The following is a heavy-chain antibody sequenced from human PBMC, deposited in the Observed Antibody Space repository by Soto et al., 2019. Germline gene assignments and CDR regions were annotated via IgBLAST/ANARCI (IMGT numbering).Heavy chain of an antibody. D-gene: IGHD2-21*01. Sequence: SETLSLTCTVSGGSISSYYWSWIRQPPGKGLEWIGYIYYSGSTNYNPSLKSRVTISVDTSKNQFSLKLSSVTAADTAVYYCARAYCGGDCYTRSYNWFDPWGQGTLVTLSS. CDR3: ARAYCGGDCYTRSYNWFDP. CDR2: IYYSGST. CDR1: GGSISSYY. J-gene: IGHJ5*01. V-gene: IGHV4-59*01.